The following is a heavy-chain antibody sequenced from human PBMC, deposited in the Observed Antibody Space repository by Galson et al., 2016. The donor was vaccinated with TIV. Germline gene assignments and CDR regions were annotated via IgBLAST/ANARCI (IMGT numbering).Heavy chain of an antibody. J-gene: IGHJ4*02. CDR2: IRYDATKT. D-gene: IGHD1-1*01. CDR1: GFTFSHVG. CDR3: AKDGRNDFIDVEY. V-gene: IGHV3-30*02. Sequence: SLRLSCAASGFTFSHVGMHWVRQAPGKGLEWLAFIRYDATKTYYAESVKGRFTISRDQSRSALYLQMNALRGDDTAMYYCAKDGRNDFIDVEYWGQGTLVTVSS.